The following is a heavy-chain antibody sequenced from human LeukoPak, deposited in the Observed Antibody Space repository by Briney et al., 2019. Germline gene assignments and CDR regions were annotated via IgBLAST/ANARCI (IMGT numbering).Heavy chain of an antibody. J-gene: IGHJ3*02. Sequence: GSLRLSCAASGFTFSSYSMNWIRQPPGKGLEWIGEINHSGSTNYNPSLKSRVTISVDTSKNQFSLKLSSVTAADTAVYYCAGDSSSWTDAFDIWGQGTMVTVSS. CDR1: GFTFSSYS. D-gene: IGHD6-13*01. CDR2: INHSGST. V-gene: IGHV4-34*01. CDR3: AGDSSSWTDAFDI.